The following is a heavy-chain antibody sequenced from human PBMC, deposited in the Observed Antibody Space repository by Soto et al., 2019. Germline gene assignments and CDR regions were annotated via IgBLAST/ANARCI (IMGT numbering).Heavy chain of an antibody. J-gene: IGHJ4*02. CDR1: GEYIRGSSDY. CDR2: IYHSGRT. D-gene: IGHD2-21*02. Sequence: SEPMSLTNIVAGEYIRGSSDYWFWIRQPPGKGLDGIGSIYHSGRTYYNPSLKSQVSISIHTSKNQFSLKLSSVTAADTALYYCARQRTTVVTQADFGYWGQGALVTGSS. CDR3: ARQRTTVVTQADFGY. V-gene: IGHV4-39*01.